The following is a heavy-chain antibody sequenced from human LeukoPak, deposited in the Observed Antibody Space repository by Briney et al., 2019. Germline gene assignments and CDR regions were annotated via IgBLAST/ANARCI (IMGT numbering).Heavy chain of an antibody. CDR1: GGSFSGYY. V-gene: IGHV4-34*01. CDR2: INHSGST. J-gene: IGHJ4*02. CDR3: ARGRLELLWFGELLPNYFDY. Sequence: SETLSLTCAVYGGSFSGYYWSRIRQPPGKGLEWIGEINHSGSTNYNPSLKSRVTISVDTSKNQFSLRLSSVTAADTAVYYCARGRLELLWFGELLPNYFDYWGQGTLVTVSS. D-gene: IGHD3-10*01.